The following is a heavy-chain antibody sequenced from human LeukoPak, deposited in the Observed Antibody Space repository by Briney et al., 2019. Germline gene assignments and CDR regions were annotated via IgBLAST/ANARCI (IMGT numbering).Heavy chain of an antibody. V-gene: IGHV1-69*04. Sequence: SVKVSCKASGGTFSSYAISWVRQAPGQGLEWMGRIIPILGIANYAQKFQGRVTIAADKSTSTAYMELSSLRSEDTAVYYCARDALVASLDYWGQGTLVTVSS. CDR3: ARDALVASLDY. D-gene: IGHD2-8*02. CDR2: IIPILGIA. CDR1: GGTFSSYA. J-gene: IGHJ4*02.